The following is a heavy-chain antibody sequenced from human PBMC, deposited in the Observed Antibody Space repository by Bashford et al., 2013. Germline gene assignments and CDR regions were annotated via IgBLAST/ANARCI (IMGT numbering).Heavy chain of an antibody. CDR3: ATKRGDSGYDGGSWFDP. Sequence: ASVKVSCKASGYTFTGYYMHWVRQAPGQGLEWMGWISAYNGNTNYAQKLQGRVTMTTDTSTSTAYMELSSLRSEDTAVYYCATKRGDSGYDGGSWFDPWGQGTLVTVSS. D-gene: IGHD5-12*01. V-gene: IGHV1-18*04. CDR2: ISAYNGNT. J-gene: IGHJ5*02. CDR1: GYTFTGYY.